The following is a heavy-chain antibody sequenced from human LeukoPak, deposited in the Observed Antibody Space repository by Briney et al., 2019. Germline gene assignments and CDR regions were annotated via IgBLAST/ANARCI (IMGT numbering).Heavy chain of an antibody. CDR2: ISWNSGSI. CDR3: PKGLWSGYYSEVAPFDP. CDR1: GPTFDEHA. D-gene: IGHD3-3*01. V-gene: IGHV3-9*01. Sequence: GRSLRLSCAPSGPTFDEHAMHWVRQAPGKGLEWGSGISWNSGSIGYADSVKGRFTISRDNAKNSLYLQMNSLRAEDTAWHYCPKGLWSGYYSEVAPFDPWGQGTLVTVSS. J-gene: IGHJ5*02.